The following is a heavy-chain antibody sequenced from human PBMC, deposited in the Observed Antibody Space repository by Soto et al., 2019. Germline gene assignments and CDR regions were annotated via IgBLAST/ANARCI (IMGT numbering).Heavy chain of an antibody. CDR1: GGSISSSSYY. CDR3: ARQQYGSGSYYDFDY. Sequence: QLQLQESGPGLVKPSETLSLXCTVSGGSISSSSYYWVWIRQPPGKGLEWIGNIYYSGSTYYNPSLRSRVTISVDTSKNQFSLKLSSVTAADTAVYYCARQQYGSGSYYDFDYWGQGTLVTVSS. V-gene: IGHV4-39*01. D-gene: IGHD3-10*01. J-gene: IGHJ4*02. CDR2: IYYSGST.